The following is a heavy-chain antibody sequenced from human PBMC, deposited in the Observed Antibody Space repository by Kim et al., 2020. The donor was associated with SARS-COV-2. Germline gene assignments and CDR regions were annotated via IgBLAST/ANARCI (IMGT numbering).Heavy chain of an antibody. CDR3: ARARHYYDSSGYHQRVYYYGMDV. V-gene: IGHV4-34*01. D-gene: IGHD3-22*01. CDR2: INHSGST. J-gene: IGHJ6*02. CDR1: GGSFSGYY. Sequence: SETLSLTCAVYGGSFSGYYWSWIRQPPGKGLEWIGEINHSGSTNYNPSLKSRVTISVDTSKNQFSLKLSSVTAADTAVYYCARARHYYDSSGYHQRVYYYGMDVWGQGTTVTVSS.